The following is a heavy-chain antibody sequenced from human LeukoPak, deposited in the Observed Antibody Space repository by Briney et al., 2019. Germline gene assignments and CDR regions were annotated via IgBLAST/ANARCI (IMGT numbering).Heavy chain of an antibody. J-gene: IGHJ6*02. CDR2: ISYDGSNK. CDR1: GFTFSSYG. V-gene: IGHV3-30*18. D-gene: IGHD3-3*01. CDR3: AKDLSVIIGYYYYGMDV. Sequence: GRSLRLSCAASGFTFSSYGMHWVRQAPGKGLEWVAVISYDGSNKYYADSVKGRFTISRDNSKNPLYLQMNSLRAEDTAVYYCAKDLSVIIGYYYYGMDVWGQGTTVTVSS.